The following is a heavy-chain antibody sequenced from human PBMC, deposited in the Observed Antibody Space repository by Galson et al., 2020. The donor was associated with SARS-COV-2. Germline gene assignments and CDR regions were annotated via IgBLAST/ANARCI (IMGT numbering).Heavy chain of an antibody. CDR3: ARGGFDAFDI. Sequence: METGGSLRLSCAASGFTVSSNYMSWVRQAPGKGLEWVSVIYSGSATYYADSVKGRFTISRDNSRNTLHLQMNSLRAEDTAVYYCARGGFDAFDIWGQGTMVTVSS. CDR1: GFTVSSNY. CDR2: IYSGSAT. V-gene: IGHV3-53*01. J-gene: IGHJ3*02.